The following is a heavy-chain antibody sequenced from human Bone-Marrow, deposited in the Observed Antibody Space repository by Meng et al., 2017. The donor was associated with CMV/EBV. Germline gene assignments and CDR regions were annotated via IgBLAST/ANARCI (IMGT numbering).Heavy chain of an antibody. Sequence: GESLKISCAASGFSVSSKFMSWVRQAPGKGLEWVSIIYSGGNTYYVDSVRGRFTVYRDISKNTLYLQMDGPGAEDTALYYCATRDFAWSHGDFDYWGQGTLVTVSS. CDR2: IYSGGNT. CDR3: ATRDFAWSHGDFDY. J-gene: IGHJ4*02. CDR1: GFSVSSKF. V-gene: IGHV3-53*01. D-gene: IGHD2-8*02.